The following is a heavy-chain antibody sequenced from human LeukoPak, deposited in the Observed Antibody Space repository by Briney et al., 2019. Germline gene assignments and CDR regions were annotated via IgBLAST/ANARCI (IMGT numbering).Heavy chain of an antibody. CDR3: ARVGIDSGSFADFDY. CDR2: IYHSGST. D-gene: IGHD1-26*01. Sequence: SETLSLTCTVSGYCISSDYYWGWIRQPPRKGLEWIGSIYHSGSTYYNPSLKSRVTISVDTSKDQFSLKLSSVTAADTAVYFCARVGIDSGSFADFDYWGQGTLVTVSS. J-gene: IGHJ4*02. CDR1: GYCISSDYY. V-gene: IGHV4-38-2*02.